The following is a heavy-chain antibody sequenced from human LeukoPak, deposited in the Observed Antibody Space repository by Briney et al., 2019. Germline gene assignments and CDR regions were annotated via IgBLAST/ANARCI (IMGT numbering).Heavy chain of an antibody. CDR1: GYTFTGCY. D-gene: IGHD6-19*01. CDR3: ASSGIAVAGEDY. J-gene: IGHJ4*02. CDR2: INPNSGGT. V-gene: IGHV1-2*02. Sequence: ASVKVSCKASGYTFTGCYMHWVRQAPGQGLEWMGWINPNSGGTNYAQKFQGRVTMTRDTSISTAYMELRSLRSDDTAVYYCASSGIAVAGEDYWGQGTLVTVSS.